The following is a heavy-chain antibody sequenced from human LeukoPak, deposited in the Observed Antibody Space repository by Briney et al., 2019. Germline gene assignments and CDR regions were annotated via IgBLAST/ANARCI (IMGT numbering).Heavy chain of an antibody. D-gene: IGHD5-18*01. V-gene: IGHV4-59*01. CDR2: IYYSGTT. J-gene: IGHJ4*02. CDR3: ATAYSYGHTPFDY. CDR1: GGSISSYY. Sequence: PSETLSLTCAVTGGSISSYYWSWIRQPPGKGLEWIGYIYYSGTTNYNPSLKSRVTISLDTSKNQFSLKLSSVTAADTAVYYCATAYSYGHTPFDYWGQGTLVTVSS.